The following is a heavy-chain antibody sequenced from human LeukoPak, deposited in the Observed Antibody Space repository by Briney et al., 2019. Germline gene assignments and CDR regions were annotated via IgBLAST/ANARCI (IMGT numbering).Heavy chain of an antibody. V-gene: IGHV1-8*01. J-gene: IGHJ3*02. CDR1: GYTFTSYD. Sequence: ASVTVSFKASGYTFTSYDINWVRQATGQGLEWMGYVKPNSGNTRYAQKFQGRITMTRDASISTAYMELSSLRSEDTAVYFCARVSRDLSAFDIWGQGTMVTVSS. CDR2: VKPNSGNT. D-gene: IGHD3-16*02. CDR3: ARVSRDLSAFDI.